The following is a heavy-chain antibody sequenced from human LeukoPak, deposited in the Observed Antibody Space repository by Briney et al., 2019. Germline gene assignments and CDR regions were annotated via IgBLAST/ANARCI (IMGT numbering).Heavy chain of an antibody. Sequence: SETLSLTCAVYGGSFSGYYWSWIRQPPGKGLEWIGEINHSGSTNYNPSLKSRVTISVGTSKNQFSLKLSSVTAADTAVYYCARGISSWYNYYYYYYMDVWGKGTTVTVSS. CDR2: INHSGST. J-gene: IGHJ6*03. D-gene: IGHD6-13*01. CDR3: ARGISSWYNYYYYYYMDV. V-gene: IGHV4-34*01. CDR1: GGSFSGYY.